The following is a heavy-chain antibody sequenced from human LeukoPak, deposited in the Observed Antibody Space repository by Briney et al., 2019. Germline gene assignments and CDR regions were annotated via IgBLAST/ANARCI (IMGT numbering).Heavy chain of an antibody. D-gene: IGHD3-22*01. CDR1: GGSFSGYY. Sequence: ETLSLTCAVYGGSFSGYYWSWIRRPPGKGLEWIGEINHSGSTNYNPSLKSRVTISVDTSKNQFSLKLSSVTAADTAVYYCARGYYDSSGYYYYFDYWGQGTLVTVSS. J-gene: IGHJ4*02. V-gene: IGHV4-34*01. CDR3: ARGYYDSSGYYYYFDY. CDR2: INHSGST.